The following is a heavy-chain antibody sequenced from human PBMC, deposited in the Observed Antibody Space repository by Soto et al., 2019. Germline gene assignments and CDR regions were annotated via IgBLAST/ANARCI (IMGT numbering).Heavy chain of an antibody. J-gene: IGHJ1*01. CDR3: ASLLGDYTPFQH. CDR2: IYYSGST. Sequence: QVQLQESGPGLVKPSETLSLTCTVSGGSISSYSWSWIRQPPGKGLEWIGYIYYSGSTNYNPSLTSRVTRSVDTSKNQFSLKLSSVTAADTAVYYCASLLGDYTPFQHWGQGTLVTVSS. CDR1: GGSISSYS. D-gene: IGHD4-17*01. V-gene: IGHV4-59*01.